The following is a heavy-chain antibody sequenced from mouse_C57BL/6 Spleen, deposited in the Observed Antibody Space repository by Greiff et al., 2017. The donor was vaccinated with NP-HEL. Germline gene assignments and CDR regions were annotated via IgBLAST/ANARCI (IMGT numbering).Heavy chain of an antibody. CDR1: GFTFNTYA. CDR3: VRNYDGYYSYYFDY. D-gene: IGHD2-3*01. J-gene: IGHJ2*01. Sequence: EVQRVESGGGLVQPKGSLKLSCAASGFTFNTYAMHWVRQAPGKGLEWVARIRSKSSNYATYYADSVKDRFTISRDDSQSMLYLQMNNLKTEDTAMYYCVRNYDGYYSYYFDYWGQGTTLTVAS. CDR2: IRSKSSNYAT. V-gene: IGHV10-3*01.